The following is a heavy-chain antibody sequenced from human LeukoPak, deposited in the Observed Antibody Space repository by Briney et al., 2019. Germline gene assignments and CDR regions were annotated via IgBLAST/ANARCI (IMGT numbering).Heavy chain of an antibody. CDR2: IGGNGDT. CDR1: GFTFSSYS. J-gene: IGHJ4*02. CDR3: AKKGLASAGRTPYFDY. Sequence: GGSLRLSCAASGFTFSSYSMNWVRQAPGKGLEWVSGIGGNGDTYYADSVKGRFTISRDNSKNTLYLQINSLRADDTAVFYCAKKGLASAGRTPYFDYWGQGIVVTVSS. V-gene: IGHV3-23*01. D-gene: IGHD6-13*01.